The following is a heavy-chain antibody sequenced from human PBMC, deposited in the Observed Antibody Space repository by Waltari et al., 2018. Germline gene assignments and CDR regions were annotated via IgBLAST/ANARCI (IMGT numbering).Heavy chain of an antibody. J-gene: IGHJ4*02. Sequence: QVQLVQSGAEGQKPGASVKVACKASGYTFTGYYMHWVRQAPGHGLEWMGLINPNSGGTNYAQKFQGRVTMTRNTSVSTAYMERSRLRSDDTAVYYCARDYNDSSGYGDYWGQGTLVTVSS. D-gene: IGHD3-22*01. CDR3: ARDYNDSSGYGDY. CDR1: GYTFTGYY. V-gene: IGHV1-2*06. CDR2: INPNSGGT.